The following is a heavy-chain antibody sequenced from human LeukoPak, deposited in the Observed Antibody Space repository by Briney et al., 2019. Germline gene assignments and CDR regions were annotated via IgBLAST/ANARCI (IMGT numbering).Heavy chain of an antibody. CDR1: GFTFSSYS. V-gene: IGHV3-23*01. D-gene: IGHD6-13*01. Sequence: GGSLRLSCAASGFTFSSYSMNWVRQAPGRGLEWVSSVDGGGGGTYYADSVKGRFTISRDNSKDTLYLQMNGLRAEDTAVYFCAKQSAGSAAWYSLHYDFWGQGTLVTVSS. CDR3: AKQSAGSAAWYSLHYDF. J-gene: IGHJ4*02. CDR2: VDGGGGGT.